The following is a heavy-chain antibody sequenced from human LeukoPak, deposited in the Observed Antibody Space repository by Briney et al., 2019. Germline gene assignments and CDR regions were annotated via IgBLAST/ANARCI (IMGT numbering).Heavy chain of an antibody. CDR3: ARADSQGYYFDY. Sequence: SETLSLTCTVSGYSISSGYYWGWIRQPPGKGLEWIGSIYHSGSTYYNPSLKCRVTISVDTSKNQFSLKLSSVTAADTAVYYCARADSQGYYFDYWGQGTLVTVSS. CDR1: GYSISSGYY. V-gene: IGHV4-38-2*02. CDR2: IYHSGST. D-gene: IGHD3-22*01. J-gene: IGHJ4*02.